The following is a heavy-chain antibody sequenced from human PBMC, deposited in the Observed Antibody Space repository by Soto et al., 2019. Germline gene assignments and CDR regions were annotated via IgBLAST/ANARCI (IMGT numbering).Heavy chain of an antibody. Sequence: QVQLQESGPGLVKPSGTLSLTCAVSGGSISSSNLCTWVRQPPGKGLEWIGEIYPGGSTNYNPSLKSRVTISVDKSKNQSSRRLSSVTAADTAVYYCARSPRSIAAGGIDYLGQGILVTVSS. V-gene: IGHV4-4*02. CDR1: GGSISSSNL. CDR3: ARSPRSIAAGGIDY. D-gene: IGHD6-13*01. J-gene: IGHJ4*02. CDR2: IYPGGST.